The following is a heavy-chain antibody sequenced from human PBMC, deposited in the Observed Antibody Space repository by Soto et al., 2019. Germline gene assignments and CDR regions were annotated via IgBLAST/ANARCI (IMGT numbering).Heavy chain of an antibody. J-gene: IGHJ3*02. Sequence: ASVKVSCKASGYIFTNYYMHWVRQAPGQGLEWMGTINAGGGYTTYAQRFQGRVTMTRDTSTSTVSMELSSLRSEDTAVYYCARGAATKIVVVMYDALEIWGQGTMVTVS. CDR1: GYIFTNYY. V-gene: IGHV1-46*01. CDR3: ARGAATKIVVVMYDALEI. CDR2: INAGGGYT. D-gene: IGHD3-22*01.